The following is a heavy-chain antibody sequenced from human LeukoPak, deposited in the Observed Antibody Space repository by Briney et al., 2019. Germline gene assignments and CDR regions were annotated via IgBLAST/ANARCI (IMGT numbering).Heavy chain of an antibody. CDR3: ARDLGYGDYYFDY. D-gene: IGHD4-17*01. Sequence: GGSLRLSCAASGFTVSSNYMSWVRQAPGKGLEWVSVIYSGGSTYYADSVKGRFTISRDNSKNTLYLQMNSLGAEDTAVYYCARDLGYGDYYFDYWGQGTLVTVSS. V-gene: IGHV3-66*01. J-gene: IGHJ4*02. CDR2: IYSGGST. CDR1: GFTVSSNY.